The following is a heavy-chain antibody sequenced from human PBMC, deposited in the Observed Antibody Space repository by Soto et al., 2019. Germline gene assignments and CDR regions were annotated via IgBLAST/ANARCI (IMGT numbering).Heavy chain of an antibody. CDR1: GYSFTSYW. CDR2: IDPSDSYT. V-gene: IGHV5-10-1*01. Sequence: RGESLKISCKGSGYSFTSYWISWVRQMPGKGLEWMGRIDPSDSYTNYSPSFQGHVTISADKSISTAYLQWSSLKASDTAMYYCARQYGIAAAGTDYYDSSGSLDYWGQGTLVTVSS. J-gene: IGHJ4*02. CDR3: ARQYGIAAAGTDYYDSSGSLDY. D-gene: IGHD3-22*01.